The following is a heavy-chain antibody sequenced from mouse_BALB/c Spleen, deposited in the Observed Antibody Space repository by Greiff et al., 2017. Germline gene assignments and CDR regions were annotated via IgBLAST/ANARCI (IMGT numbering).Heavy chain of an antibody. CDR3: ARGSWFAY. CDR2: IDPANGNT. V-gene: IGHV14-3*02. Sequence: EVQVVESGAELVKPGASVKLSCTASGFNIKDTYMHWVKQRPEQGLEWIGRIDPANGNTKYDPKFQGKATITADTSSNTAYLQLSSLTSEDTAVYYCARGSWFAYWGQGTLVTVSA. CDR1: GFNIKDTY. J-gene: IGHJ3*01.